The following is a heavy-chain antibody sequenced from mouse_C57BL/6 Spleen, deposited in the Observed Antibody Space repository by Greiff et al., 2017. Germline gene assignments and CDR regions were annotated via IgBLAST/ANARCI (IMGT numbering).Heavy chain of an antibody. CDR1: GYTFTDYY. J-gene: IGHJ2*01. V-gene: IGHV1-26*01. CDR2: INPNNGGT. D-gene: IGHD1-1*01. Sequence: EVQLQQSGPELVKPGASVKISCKASGYTFTDYYMNWVKQSHGKSLEWIGDINPNNGGTSYNQKFKGKATLTVDKSSSTAYMELRSLTSEDSAVYYCARIYYYGSSSTFDYWGQGTTLTVSS. CDR3: ARIYYYGSSSTFDY.